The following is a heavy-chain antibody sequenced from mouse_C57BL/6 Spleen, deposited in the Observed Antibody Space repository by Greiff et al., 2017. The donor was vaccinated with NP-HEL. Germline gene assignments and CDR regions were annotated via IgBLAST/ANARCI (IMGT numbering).Heavy chain of an antibody. CDR2: IYPGSGNT. CDR3: ARSRLYAMDY. V-gene: IGHV1-84*01. J-gene: IGHJ4*01. CDR1: GYTFPDYY. Sequence: QVQLKESGPELVKPGASVKISCKASGYTFPDYYINWVKQRPGQGLEWIGWIYPGSGNTKYNEKFKGKATLTVVTSSSTAYMQLSSLTSEDSAVYFCARSRLYAMDYWGQGTSVTVSS.